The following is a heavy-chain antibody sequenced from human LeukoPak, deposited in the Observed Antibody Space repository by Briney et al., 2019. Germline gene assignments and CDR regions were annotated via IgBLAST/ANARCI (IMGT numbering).Heavy chain of an antibody. CDR2: ISGSGGST. J-gene: IGHJ6*03. CDR3: ARHSSGYSVYYYYYMDV. V-gene: IGHV3-23*01. Sequence: GGSLRLSCAASGFTFSSYGMSWVRQAPGKGLEWVSAISGSGGSTYYADSVKGRFTISRDNSENTLYLQMNSLRAEDTAVYYCARHSSGYSVYYYYYMDVWGKGTTVTISS. D-gene: IGHD3-22*01. CDR1: GFTFSSYG.